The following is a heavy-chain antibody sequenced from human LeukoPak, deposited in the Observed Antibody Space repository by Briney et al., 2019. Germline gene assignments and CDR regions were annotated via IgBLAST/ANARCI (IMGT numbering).Heavy chain of an antibody. CDR3: ARDHPRLKTGVDY. CDR2: IKEDGSDK. J-gene: IGHJ4*02. D-gene: IGHD1-14*01. CDR1: GFTFNSYW. Sequence: GVSLRLSCAASGFTFNSYWMSWVRQAPGKGLEWVANIKEDGSDKYYVDSVKGRFTISRDNAKNSLYLQMNSLRAEDTAVYFCARDHPRLKTGVDYWGQGTLVTVSS. V-gene: IGHV3-7*03.